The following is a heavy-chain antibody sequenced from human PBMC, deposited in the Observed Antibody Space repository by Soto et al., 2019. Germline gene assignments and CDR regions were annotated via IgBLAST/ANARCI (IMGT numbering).Heavy chain of an antibody. V-gene: IGHV3-23*01. Sequence: GGSLRLSCAASGFTFSSYAMSWVRQAPGKGLEWVSAISGSGGSTYYADSVKGRFTISRDNSKNTLYLQMNSLRAEDTAVYYCAKAPYSSSWYYVDPYYYYMDVWGKGTTVPSP. CDR1: GFTFSSYA. J-gene: IGHJ6*03. CDR2: ISGSGGST. D-gene: IGHD6-13*01. CDR3: AKAPYSSSWYYVDPYYYYMDV.